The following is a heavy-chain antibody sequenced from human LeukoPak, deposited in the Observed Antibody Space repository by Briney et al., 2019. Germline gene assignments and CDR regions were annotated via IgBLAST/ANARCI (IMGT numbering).Heavy chain of an antibody. CDR2: TKSKNDGGTT. D-gene: IGHD5-12*01. CDR1: GFTFSNTW. Sequence: GGPLRLPCSASGFTFSNTWMMWVPEAPGEGRVWVGRTKSKNDGGTTDYAAPMKGRFITVRDDSKNSLYLQMTSTNTEDAAVYYCTTDGYSGYEGLYDYWGQGTLVTVSS. J-gene: IGHJ4*02. V-gene: IGHV3-15*01. CDR3: TTDGYSGYEGLYDY.